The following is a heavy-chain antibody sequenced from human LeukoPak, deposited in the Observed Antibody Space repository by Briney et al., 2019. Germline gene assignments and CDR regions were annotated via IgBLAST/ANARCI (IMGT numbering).Heavy chain of an antibody. CDR3: ARGSGKYARFDS. J-gene: IGHJ4*02. CDR1: GFTFSSYG. D-gene: IGHD1-14*01. Sequence: GGSLRLSCVASGFTFSSYGMHWVRQAPGKGLEWVAVISYDGSNKYYADSVKGRFTISRDNSKNTLYLQMNSLRAEDTAVYYCARGSGKYARFDSWGKGTLVTVSS. CDR2: ISYDGSNK. V-gene: IGHV3-30*03.